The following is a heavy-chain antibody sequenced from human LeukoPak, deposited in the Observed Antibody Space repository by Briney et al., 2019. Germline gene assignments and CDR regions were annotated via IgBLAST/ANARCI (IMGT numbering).Heavy chain of an antibody. J-gene: IGHJ3*02. CDR2: IYYSGST. CDR1: GGSISSYY. CDR3: ASSGAYYLNAFDI. V-gene: IGHV4-59*08. Sequence: PSETLSLTCTVSGGSISSYYWSWIRHPPGKGLEWIGSIYYSGSTYYNPSLKSRVTISVDTSKNQFSLKLSSVTAADTAVYYCASSGAYYLNAFDIWGQGTMVTVSS. D-gene: IGHD3-22*01.